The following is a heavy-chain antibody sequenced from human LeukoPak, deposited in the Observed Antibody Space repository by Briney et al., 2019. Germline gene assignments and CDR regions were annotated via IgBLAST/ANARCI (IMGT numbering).Heavy chain of an antibody. CDR3: AKDPIAVAGNNYYRMDV. CDR2: ISSSGGST. J-gene: IGHJ6*02. Sequence: GGSLRLSCAASGFTFSSYAMSWVRQAPGKGLEWVSAISSSGGSTYYADSVRGRFTISRDNSKNTLYLQMNSLRAEDTAVYYCAKDPIAVAGNNYYRMDVWGQGTTVSVSS. V-gene: IGHV3-23*01. CDR1: GFTFSSYA. D-gene: IGHD6-19*01.